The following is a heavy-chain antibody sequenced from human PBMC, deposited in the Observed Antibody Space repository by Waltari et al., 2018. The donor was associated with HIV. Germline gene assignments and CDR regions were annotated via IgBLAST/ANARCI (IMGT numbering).Heavy chain of an antibody. CDR3: ARGSQECGGDCYPWGYYFDY. V-gene: IGHV4-34*01. Sequence: QVQLQQWGAGLLKPSETLSLTCAVYGGSFSGYYWSWIRQPPGKGLEWIGEINHSGSTNYNPSLKSRVTISVDTSKNQFSLKLTSVTAADTAVYYCARGSQECGGDCYPWGYYFDYWGQGTLVTVSS. D-gene: IGHD2-21*02. CDR2: INHSGST. CDR1: GGSFSGYY. J-gene: IGHJ4*02.